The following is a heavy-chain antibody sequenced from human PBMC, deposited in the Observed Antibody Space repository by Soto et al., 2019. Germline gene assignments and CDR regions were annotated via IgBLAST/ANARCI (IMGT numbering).Heavy chain of an antibody. V-gene: IGHV1-18*01. Sequence: GASVKVSCKASGYTFTSYGISWVRQAPGQGLEWMGWISAYNGNTSYAQKLQGRVTMTTDTSTSTAYMELRSLRSDDTAVYYCARDPGRYNWNYPPGMDVWGQGTTVTVSS. CDR1: GYTFTSYG. D-gene: IGHD1-7*01. CDR2: ISAYNGNT. J-gene: IGHJ6*02. CDR3: ARDPGRYNWNYPPGMDV.